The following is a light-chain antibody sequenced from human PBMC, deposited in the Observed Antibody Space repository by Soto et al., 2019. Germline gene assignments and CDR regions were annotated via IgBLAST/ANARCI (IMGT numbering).Light chain of an antibody. CDR2: QNS. J-gene: IGLJ2*01. Sequence: SSELTQPPSVSVSPGQTATITCSGANWGDNYYCWYQQNPGQSPMLVIYQNSKRPSGTPERFSGSNSGNTATLTFSGTQAMDEADYYCQAWDSSTVVFGGGTKVTVL. CDR1: NWGDNY. CDR3: QAWDSSTVV. V-gene: IGLV3-1*01.